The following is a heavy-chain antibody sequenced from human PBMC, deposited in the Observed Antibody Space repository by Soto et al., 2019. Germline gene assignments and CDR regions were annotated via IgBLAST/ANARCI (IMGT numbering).Heavy chain of an antibody. V-gene: IGHV3-13*05. CDR2: IGTAGDP. D-gene: IGHD3-22*01. CDR3: ARAGYDSSGYYFYAMDV. Sequence: GGSLRLSCVASGFILSGYDMHWVRQATGEGLEWVSAIGTAGDPYYSGSVKGRFTISRGNAENSVYLQMNSLRAGDTAVYYCARAGYDSSGYYFYAMDVWGPGTTVTVSS. CDR1: GFILSGYD. J-gene: IGHJ6*02.